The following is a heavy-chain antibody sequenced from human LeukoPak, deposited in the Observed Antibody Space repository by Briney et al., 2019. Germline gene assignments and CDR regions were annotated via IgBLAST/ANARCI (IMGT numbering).Heavy chain of an antibody. CDR3: TREYYYGSGSYYNGY. V-gene: IGHV3-7*04. CDR2: IKQDGGER. Sequence: PGGSLRLSCAASGFTFRSYWMSWVRQAPGRGLEWVANIKQDGGERYYVDSVKGRFTISRDNAKNSLYLQMNSLRAEDTAVYYRTREYYYGSGSYYNGYWGQGTLVTVSS. J-gene: IGHJ4*02. D-gene: IGHD3-10*01. CDR1: GFTFRSYW.